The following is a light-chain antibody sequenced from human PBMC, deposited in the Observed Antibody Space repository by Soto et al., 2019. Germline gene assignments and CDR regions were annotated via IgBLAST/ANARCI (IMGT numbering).Light chain of an antibody. J-gene: IGKJ1*01. CDR2: GAS. CDR3: QQYGSLGT. Sequence: IVLTQSPGPLSLSPGGRATLSCRSSQSVSNNYLAWYQQKPGQAPRLLIYGASNRATGIPDRFSGSGSGTDFTLTISRLEPEDFAVYYCQQYGSLGTFGQGTKVDIK. CDR1: QSVSNNY. V-gene: IGKV3-20*01.